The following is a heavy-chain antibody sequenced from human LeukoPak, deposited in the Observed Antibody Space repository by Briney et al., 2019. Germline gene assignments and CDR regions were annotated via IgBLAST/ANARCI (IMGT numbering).Heavy chain of an antibody. D-gene: IGHD3-16*02. CDR3: ASVMITFGGVIAPDY. CDR2: IRYDGSNK. J-gene: IGHJ4*02. Sequence: PGGSLRLSCAASGFSFSSYGMHWVRQAPGKGLEWVAFIRYDGSNKYYADSVKGRFTISRDNSKNTLYLQMNSLRAEDTAVYYCASVMITFGGVIAPDYWGQGTLVTVSS. V-gene: IGHV3-30*02. CDR1: GFSFSSYG.